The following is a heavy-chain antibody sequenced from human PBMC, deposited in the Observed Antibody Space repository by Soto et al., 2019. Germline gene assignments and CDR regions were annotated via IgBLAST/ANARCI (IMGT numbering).Heavy chain of an antibody. V-gene: IGHV1-18*01. CDR3: ARVEYQLPYFDY. CDR1: GYTFTSYG. CDR2: ISAYNGNT. J-gene: IGHJ4*02. Sequence: ASVKVSCKASGYTFTSYGISWVRQAPGQGLEWMGWISAYNGNTNYAQKLQGRFTMTTDTSTSTAYMELRSLRSDDTAVYYCARVEYQLPYFDYWGQGTLVTVSS. D-gene: IGHD2-2*01.